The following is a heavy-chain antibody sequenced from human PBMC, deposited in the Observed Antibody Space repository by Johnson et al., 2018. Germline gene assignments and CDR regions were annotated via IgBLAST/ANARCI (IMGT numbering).Heavy chain of an antibody. CDR3: ERGGLTYYMDV. V-gene: IGHV3-13*01. J-gene: IGHJ6*03. CDR1: GFTFRTYA. D-gene: IGHD4/OR15-4a*01. CDR2: TGTTGDT. Sequence: VQLVESGGGLVQPGGSLRLSCAASGFTFRTYAMHWVRQRTGQGLEWVSATGTTGDTYYPDSVRGRFTISRENAKNSLYLQMNSLSAGDPAVYYCERGGLTYYMDVWGKGTAVTVSS.